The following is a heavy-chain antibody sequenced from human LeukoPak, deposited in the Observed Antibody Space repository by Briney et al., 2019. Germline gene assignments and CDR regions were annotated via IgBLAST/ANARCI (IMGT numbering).Heavy chain of an antibody. V-gene: IGHV1-2*02. CDR2: VDPNTGDT. Sequence: GGSLRLSCAASGFTFSGSAMHWVRQAPGQGLEWMGCVDPNTGDTNYAQKFQGRVTMTRDTSISTAYLELSRLRSDDTAVYYCARDQDYRNYVAEYWGQGTLVTVSS. CDR1: GFTFSGSA. CDR3: ARDQDYRNYVAEY. J-gene: IGHJ4*02. D-gene: IGHD4-11*01.